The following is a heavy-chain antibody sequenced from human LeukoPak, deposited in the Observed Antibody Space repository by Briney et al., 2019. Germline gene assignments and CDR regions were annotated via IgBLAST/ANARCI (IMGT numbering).Heavy chain of an antibody. J-gene: IGHJ4*02. CDR2: IYPGDSDT. CDR3: ARRRRGDYYFDY. CDR1: GYSFTNYW. D-gene: IGHD3-10*01. Sequence: GESLKISCSGYSFTNYWVGWVRQMPGKGLEWMGIIYPGDSDTRYSPSFQGQVTISADKSISTAYLQWGSLQASDTAMYYCARRRRGDYYFDYWGQGTLVTVSS. V-gene: IGHV5-51*01.